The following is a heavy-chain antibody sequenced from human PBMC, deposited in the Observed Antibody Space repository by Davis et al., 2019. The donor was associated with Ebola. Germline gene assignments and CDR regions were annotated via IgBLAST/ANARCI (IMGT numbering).Heavy chain of an antibody. CDR2: ISTSGST. D-gene: IGHD5-24*01. V-gene: IGHV4-61*02. CDR3: ARGWAFDI. Sequence: PSETLSLTCTVSGDSVSTSSYYWSWIRQPAGKGLEWIGRISTSGSTNYNPSLKSRVTMSLDTSKNQFSLKLSSVTAADTAVYYCARGWAFDIWGQGTMVTVSS. CDR1: GDSVSTSSYY. J-gene: IGHJ3*02.